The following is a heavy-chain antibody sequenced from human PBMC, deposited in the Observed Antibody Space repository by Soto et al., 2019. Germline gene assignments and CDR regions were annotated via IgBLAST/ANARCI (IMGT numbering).Heavy chain of an antibody. CDR2: IFSNNER. J-gene: IGHJ6*02. CDR1: GFSLTTGRMG. CDR3: ARLVADSSWYHYGLDV. Sequence: QVTLKESGPVLVKATETLTLTCNISGFSLTTGRMGVSWIRQPPGKALEWVALIFSNNERSYSTSLQSRLSISDDTSKSQVVLTLTNVDPVDTATYCCARLVADSSWYHYGLDVWGQGTTVTVS. D-gene: IGHD6-13*01. V-gene: IGHV2-26*03.